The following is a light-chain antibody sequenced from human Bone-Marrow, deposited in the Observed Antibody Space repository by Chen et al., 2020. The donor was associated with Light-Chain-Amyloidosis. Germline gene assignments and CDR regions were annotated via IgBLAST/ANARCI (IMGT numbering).Light chain of an antibody. V-gene: IGLV3-25*03. CDR2: RDT. CDR1: DLPTKY. CDR3: QSADSSGTYEVI. Sequence: SYELTQPPPVPVSPGQPARITCSGDDLPTKYAYWYQQKPGQAPVLVIHRDTERPSGISERFSGSSSGTTATLTISGVQAEDEADYHCQSADSSGTYEVIFGGGTKLTVL. J-gene: IGLJ2*01.